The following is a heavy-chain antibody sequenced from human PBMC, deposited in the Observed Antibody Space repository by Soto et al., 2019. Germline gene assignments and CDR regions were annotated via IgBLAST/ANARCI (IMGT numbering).Heavy chain of an antibody. Sequence: EVQLVESGGGLVQPGGSLRLSCAASGFTFSDHYMDWVRKATGKGLEWVGRIRNRANSYTTEYAASVKGRFTISRDDSRNSLYLQVNSLKSEDTGVYYHASGIPTTGRRSFYYWGQGHLLTVSS. J-gene: IGHJ4*02. CDR2: IRNRANSYTT. CDR1: GFTFSDHY. CDR3: ASGIPTTGRRSFYY. V-gene: IGHV3-72*01. D-gene: IGHD1-1*01.